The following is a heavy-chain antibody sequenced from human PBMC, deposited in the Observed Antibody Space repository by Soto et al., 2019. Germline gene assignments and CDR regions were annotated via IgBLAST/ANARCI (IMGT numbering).Heavy chain of an antibody. V-gene: IGHV4-34*01. D-gene: IGHD5-18*01. J-gene: IGHJ6*02. CDR1: GGSFSGYY. Sequence: SETLSITCAVYGGSFSGYYWGWIRQPPGKGLEWIGEINHSGSTNYNPSLKSRATISVDTSKNQFSLKLSSVTAADTAVYYCAREQDTAMVLNYYYYGMDVWGQGTTVTVSS. CDR2: INHSGST. CDR3: AREQDTAMVLNYYYYGMDV.